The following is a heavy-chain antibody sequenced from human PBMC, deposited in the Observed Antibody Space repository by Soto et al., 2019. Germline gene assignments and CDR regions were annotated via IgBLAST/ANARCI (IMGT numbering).Heavy chain of an antibody. CDR2: IGPDGSSA. CDR3: ASEHRGYAHGEDYYHGVDV. J-gene: IGHJ6*02. D-gene: IGHD3-10*01. V-gene: IGHV3-74*03. CDR1: GYSLSTYF. Sequence: EVQLVESGGGLVQPGGSLRLSCAASGYSLSTYFMHWVRQIPGQGLTWVSRIGPDGSSATYADSVKGRFTISRDNANNAVYLQMDSLRAADTGVYYCASEHRGYAHGEDYYHGVDVWGQGTAVTVSS.